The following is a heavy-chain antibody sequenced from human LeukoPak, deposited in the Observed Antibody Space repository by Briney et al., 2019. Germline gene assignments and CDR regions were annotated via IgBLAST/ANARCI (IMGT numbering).Heavy chain of an antibody. V-gene: IGHV3-30-3*01. CDR3: ARGRFQHLFYFDF. Sequence: GGSLRLSCAASGFTFSDYAIHWVRQAPGKGLEWVAVISYDGTSKQYADSVKGRFTISRDNSKNTLYLQMNSLKADDTAVYYCARGRFQHLFYFDFWGQGALITVSS. D-gene: IGHD3-3*02. CDR1: GFTFSDYA. J-gene: IGHJ4*02. CDR2: ISYDGTSK.